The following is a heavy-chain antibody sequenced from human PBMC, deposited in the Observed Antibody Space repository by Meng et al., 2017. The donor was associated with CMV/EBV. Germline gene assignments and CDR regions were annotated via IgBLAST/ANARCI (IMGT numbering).Heavy chain of an antibody. CDR3: AAEYYDSSGYYYGYYYYYGMDV. CDR2: ISWNSGSI. J-gene: IGHJ6*02. CDR1: GFTFDDYA. Sequence: SLKISCAASGFTFDDYAMHWVRQAPGKGLEWVSGISWNSGSIGYADSVKGRFTISRDNAKNSLYLQMSSLRSEDTAVYYCAAEYYDSSGYYYGYYYYYGMDVWGQGTTVTVSS. V-gene: IGHV3-9*01. D-gene: IGHD3-22*01.